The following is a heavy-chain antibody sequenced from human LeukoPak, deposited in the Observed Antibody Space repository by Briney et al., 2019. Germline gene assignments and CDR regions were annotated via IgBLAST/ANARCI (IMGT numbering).Heavy chain of an antibody. Sequence: GGSLRLSCAASGFTFSSYAMSWVRQAPGKGLEWVSSISGSGGSTYYADSVKGRFTISRDNAKNSLYLQMNSLRAEDTALYYCAKDIWEQLRDAFDIWGQGTMVTVSS. D-gene: IGHD5-18*01. J-gene: IGHJ3*02. V-gene: IGHV3-23*01. CDR3: AKDIWEQLRDAFDI. CDR1: GFTFSSYA. CDR2: ISGSGGST.